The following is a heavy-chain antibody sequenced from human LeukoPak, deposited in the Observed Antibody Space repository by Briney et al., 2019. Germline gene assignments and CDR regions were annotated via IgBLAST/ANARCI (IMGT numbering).Heavy chain of an antibody. V-gene: IGHV3-48*01. CDR1: GFTFSSYS. CDR3: TTARDEDYYDSDYFDY. Sequence: GGSLRLSCAASGFTFSSYSMNWVRQAPGKGLEWVSYIGSSSSTIYYGDSVKGRFTISRDNAKNSLYLQMNSLKTEDTAVYYCTTARDEDYYDSDYFDYWGQGTLVTVSS. CDR2: IGSSSSTI. D-gene: IGHD3-22*01. J-gene: IGHJ4*02.